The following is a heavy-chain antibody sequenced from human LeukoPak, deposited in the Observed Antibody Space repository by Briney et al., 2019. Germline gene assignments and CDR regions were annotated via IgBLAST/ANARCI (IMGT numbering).Heavy chain of an antibody. CDR1: GFTFSSYA. Sequence: GGSLRLSCAASGFTFSSYAMSWVRQAPGKGLEWVSAISGSGGSTYYADSVKGRFTISRDNSKNTLYLQMNSLRAEDTAVYYCAKAPGSSGWYSSPFDYWGQGTLVTVSS. CDR2: ISGSGGST. CDR3: AKAPGSSGWYSSPFDY. V-gene: IGHV3-23*01. D-gene: IGHD6-19*01. J-gene: IGHJ4*02.